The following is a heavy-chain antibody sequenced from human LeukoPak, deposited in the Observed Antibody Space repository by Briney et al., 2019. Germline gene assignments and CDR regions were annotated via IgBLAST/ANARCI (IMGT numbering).Heavy chain of an antibody. CDR2: IHYSGST. V-gene: IGHV4-61*01. D-gene: IGHD4-11*01. CDR1: GGSVSSGSYY. J-gene: IGHJ4*02. CDR3: ARVPYSNYFDF. Sequence: SETLSLTCTVSGGSVSSGSYYWSWIRQPPGRGLEWIGYIHYSGSTTYNPSLKSRVTISVDTSKNQFSLKLSSVTAADTAVYYCARVPYSNYFDFWGQGTLVTVSS.